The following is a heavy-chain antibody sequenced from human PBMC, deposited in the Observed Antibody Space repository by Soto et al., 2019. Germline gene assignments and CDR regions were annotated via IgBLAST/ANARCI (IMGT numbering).Heavy chain of an antibody. CDR3: AREAVGYCTNGVCYLGSGYFDY. J-gene: IGHJ4*02. Sequence: PSETLSLTCTVSGGSISSYYWSWIRQPPGKGLEWIGYIYYSGSTNYNPSLKSRVTISVDTSKNQFSQKLSSVTAADTAVYYCAREAVGYCTNGVCYLGSGYFDYWGQGTLVTVS. CDR1: GGSISSYY. V-gene: IGHV4-59*01. CDR2: IYYSGST. D-gene: IGHD2-8*01.